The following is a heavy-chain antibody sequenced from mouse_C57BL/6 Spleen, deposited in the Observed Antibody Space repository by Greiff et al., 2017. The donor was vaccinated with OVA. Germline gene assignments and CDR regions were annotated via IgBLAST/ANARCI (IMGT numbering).Heavy chain of an antibody. V-gene: IGHV5-17*01. Sequence: EVQLVESGGGLVKPGGSLKLSCAASGFTFSDYGMHWVRQAPEKGLEWVAYISSGSSTIYYADTVKGRFTISRENAKTSLFLQMTSLRSEDTAMYYCARDDYDEGFAYWGQGTLVTVSA. D-gene: IGHD2-4*01. CDR1: GFTFSDYG. CDR2: ISSGSSTI. J-gene: IGHJ3*01. CDR3: ARDDYDEGFAY.